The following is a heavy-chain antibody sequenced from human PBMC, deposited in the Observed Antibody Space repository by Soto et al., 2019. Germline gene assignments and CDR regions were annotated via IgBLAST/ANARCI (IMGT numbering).Heavy chain of an antibody. V-gene: IGHV4-61*01. CDR1: GGSVSSGSYY. CDR3: ARDRGLLWFGTIDY. CDR2: IYYSGNT. D-gene: IGHD3-10*01. Sequence: SETLSLTCTVSGGSVSSGSYYWSWIRQPPGKGLEWIRYIYYSGNTNYNPSLKSRVTISVDTSKNQFSLKLSSVTAADTAVYYCARDRGLLWFGTIDYWGQGTLVTVSS. J-gene: IGHJ4*02.